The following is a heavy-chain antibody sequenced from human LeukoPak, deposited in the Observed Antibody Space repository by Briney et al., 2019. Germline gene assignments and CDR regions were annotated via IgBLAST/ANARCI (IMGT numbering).Heavy chain of an antibody. CDR3: AKDHGLSY. CDR2: ISGGGGST. V-gene: IGHV3-23*01. J-gene: IGHJ4*02. Sequence: PGGSLRLSCAASGFIFSNYAMSWVRQASGKGLEWVSAISGGGGSTYYADSVKGRFTISRDNSKNTLYLQMNSLRAEDTAVYYCAKDHGLSYWGQGTLVTVSS. CDR1: GFIFSNYA.